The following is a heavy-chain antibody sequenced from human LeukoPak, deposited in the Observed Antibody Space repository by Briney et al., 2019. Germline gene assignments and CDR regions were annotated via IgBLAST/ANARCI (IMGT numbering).Heavy chain of an antibody. D-gene: IGHD3-10*01. Sequence: ETLSLTCTVSGGSISSYYWSCIRQPAGKGLEWIGRIYTSGSTNYSPSLKSRVTISVDTSKNQFSLKLSSVTAADTALYYCAREVESWFGDLLSYFDSWGQGTQVTVSS. CDR1: GGSISSYY. CDR3: AREVESWFGDLLSYFDS. CDR2: IYTSGST. V-gene: IGHV4-4*07. J-gene: IGHJ4*02.